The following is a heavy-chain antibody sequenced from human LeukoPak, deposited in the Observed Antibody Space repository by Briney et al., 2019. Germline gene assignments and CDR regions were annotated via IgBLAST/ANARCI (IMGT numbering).Heavy chain of an antibody. CDR3: ARHYGIKIFGVAQRGAFDI. D-gene: IGHD3-3*01. V-gene: IGHV4-39*01. CDR2: IYYSGNT. Sequence: SETLSLTCTISSGSIRSTNYYWGWIRQTPGKGLEWIGSIYYSGNTNYNPSLRSRVTISVDTSENQFSLKLSSVTAADTAVYYCARHYGIKIFGVAQRGAFDIWGQGTMVTVSS. CDR1: SGSIRSTNYY. J-gene: IGHJ3*02.